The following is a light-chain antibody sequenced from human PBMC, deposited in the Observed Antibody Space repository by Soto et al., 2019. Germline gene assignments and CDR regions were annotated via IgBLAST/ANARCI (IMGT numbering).Light chain of an antibody. V-gene: IGLV2-14*01. J-gene: IGLJ2*01. CDR1: NSDVGDYNY. CDR3: TSYTITSTHVL. Sequence: QSVLTQPASVSGSPGQSITISCTGTNSDVGDYNYVSWYQQHPGKAPKLMIYDVTNRPSGVPNRFSGSKSGNTASLTISGLQAEDEADYYCTSYTITSTHVLFGGGTKVTVL. CDR2: DVT.